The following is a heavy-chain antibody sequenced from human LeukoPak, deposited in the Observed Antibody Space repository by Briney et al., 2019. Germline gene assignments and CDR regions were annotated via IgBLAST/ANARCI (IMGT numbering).Heavy chain of an antibody. CDR2: ITNDGNYE. D-gene: IGHD7-27*01. CDR3: ARDSITGDNSLDF. J-gene: IGHJ4*02. V-gene: IGHV3-33*05. Sequence: RPGRSLRLSCAASGFTFSTYGVHWVRQAPGKGLEWVAVITNDGNYEKYADAVRGRFTISRDNSKNTLYLQMNSLSAEDTAVYYCARDSITGDNSLDFWGRGTLVTVSS. CDR1: GFTFSTYG.